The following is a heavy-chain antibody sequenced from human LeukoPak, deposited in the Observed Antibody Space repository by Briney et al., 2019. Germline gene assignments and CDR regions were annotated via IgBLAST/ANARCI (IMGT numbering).Heavy chain of an antibody. CDR1: GFTFSSYA. Sequence: GGSLRLSCAASGFTFSSYAMSWVRQAPGKGLEWVSAISGSGGSTYYADSVKGRFTISRDNSKNTLYLQMNSLRAEDTAVYYCAKGPIVVVPAAIAGVGYWGQGTLVTVSS. D-gene: IGHD2-2*01. J-gene: IGHJ4*02. CDR2: ISGSGGST. V-gene: IGHV3-23*01. CDR3: AKGPIVVVPAAIAGVGY.